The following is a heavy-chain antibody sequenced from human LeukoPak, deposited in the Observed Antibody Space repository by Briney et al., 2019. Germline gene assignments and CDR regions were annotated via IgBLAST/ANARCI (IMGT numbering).Heavy chain of an antibody. CDR2: IYYSGST. Sequence: SETLSLTCTVSGGSISCSSYYWGWIRQPPGKGLEWIGSIYYSGSTYYNPSLKSRVTISVDTSKNQFPLKLSSVTAADTAVYYCARQMGYFDILTPPVYWGQGTLVTVSS. V-gene: IGHV4-39*01. CDR3: ARQMGYFDILTPPVY. J-gene: IGHJ4*02. D-gene: IGHD3-9*01. CDR1: GGSISCSSYY.